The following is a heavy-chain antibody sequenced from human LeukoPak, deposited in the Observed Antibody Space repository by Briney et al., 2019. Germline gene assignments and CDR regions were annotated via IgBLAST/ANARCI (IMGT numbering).Heavy chain of an antibody. CDR1: AGTFSSYA. CDR3: ASRPDYGGKLGYYFDY. Sequence: SVTVSCKASAGTFSSYAISLVRQAPGQGLEWMGGIITIFGRANYAQKFQGRVTITADESTSTAYMELSSLRSEDTAVYYCASRPDYGGKLGYYFDYWGQGTLVTVSS. CDR2: IITIFGRA. V-gene: IGHV1-69*01. D-gene: IGHD4-23*01. J-gene: IGHJ4*02.